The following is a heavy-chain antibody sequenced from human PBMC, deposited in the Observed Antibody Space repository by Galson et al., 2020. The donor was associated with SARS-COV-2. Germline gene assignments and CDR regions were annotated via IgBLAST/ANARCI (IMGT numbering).Heavy chain of an antibody. Sequence: GGSLRLSCGASDSIDNSNYMSWVRQAPGKGLEWVSLIYRDGRTYYADSVMGRFSISRDRSSDTVFLQMNSLRVADTAVYFCARDRFWGSFGYWGPGTLVTVSS. CDR2: IYRDGRT. D-gene: IGHD7-27*01. J-gene: IGHJ4*02. V-gene: IGHV3-53*01. CDR1: DSIDNSNY. CDR3: ARDRFWGSFGY.